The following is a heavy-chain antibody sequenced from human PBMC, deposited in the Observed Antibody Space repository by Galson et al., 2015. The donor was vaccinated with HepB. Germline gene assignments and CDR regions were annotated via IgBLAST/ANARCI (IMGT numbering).Heavy chain of an antibody. CDR3: ARLSIPPSHDDGYPDCYTRDY. D-gene: IGHD4-17*01. J-gene: IGHJ4*02. CDR2: IDPSDSYT. Sequence: QSGAEMKKPGESLRISCKGSGYSFTSYWISWVRQMPGKGLEWMGRIDPSDSYTNYSPSFQGHVTISADKYISTAYLQWSSLKASDTAMYYCARLSIPPSHDDGYPDCYTRDYCGQGTLVTVS. CDR1: GYSFTSYW. V-gene: IGHV5-10-1*01.